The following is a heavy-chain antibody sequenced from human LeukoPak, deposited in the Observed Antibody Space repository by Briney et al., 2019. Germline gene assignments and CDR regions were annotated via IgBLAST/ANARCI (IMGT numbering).Heavy chain of an antibody. CDR3: ARGRYSSSWDYFDY. J-gene: IGHJ4*02. CDR1: GFTFSSYG. Sequence: GGSLSLSCAASGFTFSSYGMHWVRQAPGKGLEWVAVIWYDGSNKYYADSVKGRFTISRDNSKNTLYLQMNSLRAEDTAVYYCARGRYSSSWDYFDYWGQGTLVTVSS. CDR2: IWYDGSNK. V-gene: IGHV3-33*01. D-gene: IGHD6-13*01.